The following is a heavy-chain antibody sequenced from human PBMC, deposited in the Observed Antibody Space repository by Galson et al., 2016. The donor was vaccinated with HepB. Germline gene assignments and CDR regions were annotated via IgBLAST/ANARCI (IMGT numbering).Heavy chain of an antibody. CDR1: GYTFTNYA. CDR2: INVGNGKT. V-gene: IGHV1-3*01. J-gene: IGHJ6*02. CDR3: ATQTGISFYYAMGV. Sequence: SVKVSCKAFGYTFTNYAIHWVRQAPGQRLEWMGWINVGNGKTKYSEKFQGRVTIIRDTYASTAYMELSSLRSEDTAVYYCATQTGISFYYAMGVWGQGTTVTVSS. D-gene: IGHD1-1*01.